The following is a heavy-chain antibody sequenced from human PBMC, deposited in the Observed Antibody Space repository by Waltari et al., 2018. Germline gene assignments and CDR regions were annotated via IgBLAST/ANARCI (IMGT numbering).Heavy chain of an antibody. J-gene: IGHJ4*02. Sequence: EVQLVEFGGGLIQPGGSLRLSGAASGFTLSNYWIHWVRQAPGKGLVWVSHINSDGSSTTYADSMRGRFTISRDNAKNTVYLQMNTLRADDTGVYYCARAPGDWRYQNYWGLGTLVTVSS. CDR1: GFTLSNYW. CDR3: ARAPGDWRYQNY. V-gene: IGHV3-74*01. D-gene: IGHD1-1*01. CDR2: INSDGSST.